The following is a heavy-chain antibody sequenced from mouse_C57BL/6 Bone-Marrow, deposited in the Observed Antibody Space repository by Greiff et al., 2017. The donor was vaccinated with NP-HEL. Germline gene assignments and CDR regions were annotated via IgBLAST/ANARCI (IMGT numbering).Heavy chain of an antibody. CDR3: ARAGYPSYWYFDV. CDR2: ISYDGGN. V-gene: IGHV3-6*01. D-gene: IGHD2-10*02. J-gene: IGHJ1*03. CDR1: GYSFTSGYY. Sequence: VQLQQSGPGLVKPSPSLSLTCSVTGYSFTSGYYWNLIRQFPGNKLEWMGYISYDGGNNYNPSLKNRLSLTRDTSTNQVFLKLKAVTTEDTDTYYCARAGYPSYWYFDVWGTGTTVTSPQ.